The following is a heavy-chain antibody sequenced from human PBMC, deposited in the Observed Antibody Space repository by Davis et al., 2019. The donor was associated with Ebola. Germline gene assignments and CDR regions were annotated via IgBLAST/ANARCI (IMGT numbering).Heavy chain of an antibody. V-gene: IGHV3-7*03. CDR3: AREGGDYYYYYGMDV. D-gene: IGHD4-17*01. J-gene: IGHJ6*02. CDR2: IKQDGSEK. CDR1: GFTFSSYA. Sequence: GESLKISCAASGFTFSSYAMSWVRQAPGKGLEWVANIKQDGSEKYYVDSVKGRFTISRDNAKNSLYLQMNSLRAEDTAVYYCAREGGDYYYYYGMDVWGQGTTVTVSS.